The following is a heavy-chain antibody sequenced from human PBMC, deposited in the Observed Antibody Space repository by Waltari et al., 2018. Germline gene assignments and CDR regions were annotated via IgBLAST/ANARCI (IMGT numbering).Heavy chain of an antibody. CDR1: GFSVSSNY. V-gene: IGHV3-53*01. J-gene: IGHJ4*02. Sequence: EVQLVESGGGLYQPGVSVRLACAASGFSVSSNYMFWVRQAPGRGLELVSVMFSSGRTYYADSVKCRFTISRDNSMNTVYLQMHSLRAEDTAMYYCARDVEDDGSGYSDWGQGTLVTVSS. CDR3: ARDVEDDGSGYSD. CDR2: MFSSGRT. D-gene: IGHD3-22*01.